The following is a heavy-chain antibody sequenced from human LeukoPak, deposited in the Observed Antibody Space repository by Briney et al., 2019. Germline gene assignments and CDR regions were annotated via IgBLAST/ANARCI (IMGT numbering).Heavy chain of an antibody. V-gene: IGHV4-34*01. CDR3: ARGGRSGYSY. CDR2: INHSGST. J-gene: IGHJ4*02. CDR1: GGSFSGYY. D-gene: IGHD5-18*01. Sequence: SETLSLTCAVYGGSFSGYYWSWIRQPPGKGLEWIGEINHSGSTNYNPSLKSRVTISVDTSKNQFSLKPSSVTAADTAVYYCARGGRSGYSYWGQGTLVTVSS.